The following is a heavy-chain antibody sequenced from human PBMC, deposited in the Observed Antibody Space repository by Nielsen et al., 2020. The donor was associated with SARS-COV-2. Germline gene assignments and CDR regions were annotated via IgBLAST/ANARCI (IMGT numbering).Heavy chain of an antibody. CDR2: IIPIVGIA. D-gene: IGHD4-17*01. CDR1: GGTFSSYA. CDR3: ARDDTVTMYYYSYYGMDV. J-gene: IGHJ6*02. Sequence: SVKVSCKASGGTFSSYAISWVRQAPGQGLEWMGRIIPIVGIANYAQKFQGRVTITADKSTSTAYMELSSLRSEDTAVYYCARDDTVTMYYYSYYGMDVWGQGTTVTVSS. V-gene: IGHV1-69*04.